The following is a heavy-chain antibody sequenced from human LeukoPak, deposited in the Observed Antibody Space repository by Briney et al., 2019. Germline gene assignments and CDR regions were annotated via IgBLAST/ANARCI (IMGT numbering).Heavy chain of an antibody. D-gene: IGHD3-22*01. CDR2: IIPIFGTA. J-gene: IGHJ4*02. CDR1: GYTFPSYF. V-gene: IGHV1-69*13. Sequence: ASVKVSCKASGYTFPSYFMHWVRQAPGQGLEWMGGIIPIFGTANYAQKFQGRVTITADESTSTAYMALSSLRSEDTAVYYCARDPGLYDSSGYSPFDYWGQGTLVTVSS. CDR3: ARDPGLYDSSGYSPFDY.